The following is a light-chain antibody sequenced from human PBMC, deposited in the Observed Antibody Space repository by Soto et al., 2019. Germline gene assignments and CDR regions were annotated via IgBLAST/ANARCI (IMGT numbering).Light chain of an antibody. J-gene: IGLJ2*01. CDR3: SSYTSRSTPV. CDR2: GVS. Sequence: QSALTQPASVSGSPGQSITISCSGTISDFVVYNYVSWYQQHPGKAPKLMLYGVSKRPSGVSNRFSGSKSGNTASLTISELQAEDEADYYCSSYTSRSTPVFGGGTKLTVL. V-gene: IGLV2-14*01. CDR1: ISDFVVYNY.